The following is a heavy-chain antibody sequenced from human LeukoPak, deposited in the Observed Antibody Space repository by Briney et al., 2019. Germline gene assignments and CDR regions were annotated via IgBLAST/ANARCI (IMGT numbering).Heavy chain of an antibody. CDR3: AREASYTSTTDY. CDR2: IHTDGSIT. V-gene: IGHV3-74*01. J-gene: IGHJ4*02. D-gene: IGHD6-13*01. CDR1: GFTFSSYW. Sequence: GGSLRLSCAASGFTFSSYWMHWVRQAPGKGLVWVSRIHTDGSITRYADSVKGRFTISRDNAKNTLFLQMNSLRAEDTAVYYCAREASYTSTTDYWGQGTLVTVSS.